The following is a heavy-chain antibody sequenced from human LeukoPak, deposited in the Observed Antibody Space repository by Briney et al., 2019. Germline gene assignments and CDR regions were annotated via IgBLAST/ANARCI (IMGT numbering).Heavy chain of an antibody. CDR1: GYTFTSYG. Sequence: ASVKVSCKASGYTFTSYGISWVRQAPGQGLEWMGWISAYNANTNYAQKFQGRVTMTRDTSISTTYMDLGSLGSDDTAVYYCARDGEYGTGSYYRGCFDYWGQGTLVTVSS. CDR2: ISAYNANT. D-gene: IGHD3-10*01. V-gene: IGHV1-18*01. J-gene: IGHJ4*02. CDR3: ARDGEYGTGSYYRGCFDY.